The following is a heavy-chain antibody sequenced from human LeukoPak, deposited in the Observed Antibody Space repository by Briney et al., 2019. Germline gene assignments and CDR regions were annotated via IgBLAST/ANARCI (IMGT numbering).Heavy chain of an antibody. CDR2: VHHSGST. CDR3: ARMREIAATGISGGDY. J-gene: IGHJ4*02. Sequence: SETLSLTCAVYGGSFSGFYWSWIRQPPGKGLEWIGEVHHSGSTNYNPSLKSRVTISVDTSKHQFSLRLSSVTAADTDVYYCARMREIAATGISGGDYWGQGTLVTVSS. D-gene: IGHD6-13*01. V-gene: IGHV4-34*01. CDR1: GGSFSGFY.